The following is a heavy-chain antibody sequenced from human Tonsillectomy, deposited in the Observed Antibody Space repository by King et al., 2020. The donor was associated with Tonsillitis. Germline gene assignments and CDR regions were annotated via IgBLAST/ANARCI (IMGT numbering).Heavy chain of an antibody. CDR2: IYFSGST. J-gene: IGHJ3*02. V-gene: IGHV4-59*01. D-gene: IGHD1-26*01. Sequence: VQLQESGPGLVKPSETLSLTCTVSGGSISSYYWSWIRQPPGKGLEWIGYIYFSGSTNYNPSLKSRVTISVDTSKNQFSLKLSSVTAADTAVYYCARDPYSRLTDAFDIWGQGTMVTVSS. CDR3: ARDPYSRLTDAFDI. CDR1: GGSISSYY.